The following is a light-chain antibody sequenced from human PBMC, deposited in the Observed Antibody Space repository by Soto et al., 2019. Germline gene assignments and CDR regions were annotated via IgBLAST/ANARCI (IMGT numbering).Light chain of an antibody. Sequence: DIQMTQSPSSLSASVGDRVTITCRAREGISNYLNWYQQKPGKAPKLLIYAASTLQSGVPSRFSGSGSGKDFTLTISSLQPEDFATYYCQQSYTNPKTFGQGTKVDIK. CDR1: EGISNY. CDR3: QQSYTNPKT. V-gene: IGKV1-39*01. J-gene: IGKJ1*01. CDR2: AAS.